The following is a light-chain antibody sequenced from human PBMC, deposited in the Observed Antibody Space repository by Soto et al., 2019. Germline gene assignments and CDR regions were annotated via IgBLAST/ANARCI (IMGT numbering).Light chain of an antibody. Sequence: EIMVTQSPGTLSLSPGERATLSCRASQSVPRSYLAWYQQKPGQAPRLLIYGTSSRATGIPDRFSGSGSGTDFTLTISRLEPEDFAVFYCQQYGSSITFGQGARLEI. CDR1: QSVPRSY. CDR2: GTS. V-gene: IGKV3-20*01. CDR3: QQYGSSIT. J-gene: IGKJ5*01.